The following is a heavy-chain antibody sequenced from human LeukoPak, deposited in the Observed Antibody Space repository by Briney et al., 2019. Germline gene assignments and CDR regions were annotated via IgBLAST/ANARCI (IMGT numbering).Heavy chain of an antibody. D-gene: IGHD6-19*01. J-gene: IGHJ4*02. CDR3: ARVRSSGWYPPGYFDY. CDR2: TWYDGSNN. V-gene: IGHV3-33*01. Sequence: GGSLRLSCAASGFSFSEHGMHWVRQAPGKGPEWVTVTWYDGSNNHYADSVKGRFTISRDNSKNTVFLEMNSLRAEDTAVYHCARVRSSGWYPPGYFDYWGQGTLVTVSS. CDR1: GFSFSEHG.